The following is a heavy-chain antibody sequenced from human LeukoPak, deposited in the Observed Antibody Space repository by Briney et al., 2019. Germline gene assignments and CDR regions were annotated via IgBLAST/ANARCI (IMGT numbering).Heavy chain of an antibody. Sequence: RPSETLSLTCAVYGGSFSGYYWSWIRQHPGKGLEWIGYISYSGTTYYNPSLKSRVIISIDTSKNQFSLKLSSVTAADTAVYYCALRPVGFYYMDVWGKGTTVTVSS. CDR3: ALRPVGFYYMDV. V-gene: IGHV4-31*11. CDR1: GGSFSGYY. CDR2: ISYSGTT. D-gene: IGHD4-17*01. J-gene: IGHJ6*03.